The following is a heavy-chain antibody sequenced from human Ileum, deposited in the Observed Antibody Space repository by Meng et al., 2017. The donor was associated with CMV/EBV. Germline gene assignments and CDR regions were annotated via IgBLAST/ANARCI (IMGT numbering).Heavy chain of an antibody. CDR2: IWYDGSNE. CDR1: GFTLSRYG. CDR3: ARWEGSDYGVYAFDI. Sequence: GESLKISCAASGFTLSRYGMHWVRQAPGKGLEWVTFIWYDGSNEYYADSVKGRFTISRDNAKNSLYLQMNSLRAEDTAVYYCARWEGSDYGVYAFDIWGQGTMVTVSS. V-gene: IGHV3-33*01. J-gene: IGHJ3*02. D-gene: IGHD4/OR15-4a*01.